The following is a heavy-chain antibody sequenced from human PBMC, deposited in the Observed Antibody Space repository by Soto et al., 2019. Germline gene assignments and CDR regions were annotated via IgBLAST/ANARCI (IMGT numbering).Heavy chain of an antibody. V-gene: IGHV3-23*01. CDR3: AKRSSSSTFDY. CDR1: GFTFSSYA. D-gene: IGHD6-6*01. J-gene: IGHJ4*02. CDR2: ISGSDDST. Sequence: EVQLLESGGGLVQPGESLRLSCAASGFTFSSYAMSWVRQAPGKGLEWVSVISGSDDSTYYADSVKGRFTISRDNSKNTLYLQMNRLRAEYTAVYYCAKRSSSSTFDYWGQGTLVTVSS.